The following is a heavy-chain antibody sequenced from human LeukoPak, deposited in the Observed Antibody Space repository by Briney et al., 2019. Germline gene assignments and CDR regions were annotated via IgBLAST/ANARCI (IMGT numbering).Heavy chain of an antibody. CDR3: ARQQYYDILTGYSAYYFDH. Sequence: SETLSLTCTVSGGSIGSSSYYWGWIRQPPGKGLEWIGSIYYSGSTYYNPSLKSRVTISVDTSKNQFSLKLSSVTAADTAVYYCARQQYYDILTGYSAYYFDHWGQGTLVTVSS. J-gene: IGHJ4*02. CDR1: GGSIGSSSYY. D-gene: IGHD3-9*01. CDR2: IYYSGST. V-gene: IGHV4-39*01.